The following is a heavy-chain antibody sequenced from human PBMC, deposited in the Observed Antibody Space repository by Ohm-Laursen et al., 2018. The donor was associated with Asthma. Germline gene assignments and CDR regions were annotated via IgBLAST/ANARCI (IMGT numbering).Heavy chain of an antibody. CDR1: GGTFSSYA. CDR2: IIPIFGTA. Sequence: SVKVSCKASGGTFSSYAISWVRQAPGQGLEWMGGIIPIFGTANYAQKFQGRVTITADESTSTAYMELSSLRSEDTAVYYCARSAMVRGVTPHYYGMDVWGQGTTVTVSS. V-gene: IGHV1-69*13. D-gene: IGHD3-10*01. J-gene: IGHJ6*02. CDR3: ARSAMVRGVTPHYYGMDV.